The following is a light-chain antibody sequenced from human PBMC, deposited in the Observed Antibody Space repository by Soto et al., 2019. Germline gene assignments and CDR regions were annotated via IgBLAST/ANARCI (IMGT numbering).Light chain of an antibody. CDR3: SSYTSSSTLLYV. CDR1: SSDVGGYNY. CDR2: DVS. Sequence: QSALTQPASVSGSPGQSITISCTGTSSDVGGYNYVSWYQQHPGKAPKLMIYDVSNRPSGVSNRFSGSKSGNTASLTISGLQPEDEDEYYCSSYTSSSTLLYVFGTGTKVTVL. V-gene: IGLV2-14*01. J-gene: IGLJ1*01.